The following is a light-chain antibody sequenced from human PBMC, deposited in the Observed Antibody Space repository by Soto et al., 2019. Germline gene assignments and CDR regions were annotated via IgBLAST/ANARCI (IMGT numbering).Light chain of an antibody. Sequence: DLPMTQSPSSVSASVGDRVTITCRASQAISNWLAWYQEKPGKAPKLLIYAASSLQSGVPSRFSGSGSGTEFTLTISSLQPEDFATYYCQQANSFPLTFGQGTRLEIK. J-gene: IGKJ5*01. V-gene: IGKV1-12*01. CDR3: QQANSFPLT. CDR2: AAS. CDR1: QAISNW.